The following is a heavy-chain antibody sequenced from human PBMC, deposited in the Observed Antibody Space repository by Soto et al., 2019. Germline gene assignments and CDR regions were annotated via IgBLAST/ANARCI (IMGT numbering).Heavy chain of an antibody. CDR3: ARGMTTVTTFAY. CDR2: IYYSGST. J-gene: IGHJ4*02. V-gene: IGHV4-30-2*01. D-gene: IGHD4-17*01. CDR1: GGSISSGGYS. Sequence: QLQLQESGSGLVKPSQTLSLTCAVSGGSISSGGYSCNWIRQPPGKGLEWIGYIYYSGSTYYNPSLKSRVTISGHGTKNKSSPKLSSVTAAAPAVYYCARGMTTVTTFAYWGQGTLVTVSS.